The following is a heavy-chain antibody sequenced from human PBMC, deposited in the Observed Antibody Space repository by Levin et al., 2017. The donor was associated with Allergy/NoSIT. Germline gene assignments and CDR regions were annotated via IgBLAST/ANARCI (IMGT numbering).Heavy chain of an antibody. CDR1: GGSHSDHY. CDR2: IRQSAGT. J-gene: IGHJ5*02. Sequence: SETLSLTCGVSGGSHSDHYWNWIRQPPGKGLEWIGEIRQSAGTNYNPSLKSRVIMSVDTSKNQFSLKLNSVTAADTAVYYCAREPLRGYSGYDVWGQGTLVAVSS. CDR3: AREPLRGYSGYDV. D-gene: IGHD5-18*01. V-gene: IGHV4-34*01.